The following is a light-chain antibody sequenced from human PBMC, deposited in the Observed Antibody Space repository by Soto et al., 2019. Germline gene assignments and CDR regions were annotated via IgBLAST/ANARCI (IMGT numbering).Light chain of an antibody. CDR2: AAS. CDR3: QQLNSYSLT. CDR1: QGISGY. Sequence: IQLTQSPSSLSASVGDRFTFTCRASQGISGYLAWYQQKPGKAPKLLSYAASTLQSGVPSRFSGSGSGTDFNLTISSLLPEDFATYYCQQLNSYSLTFGGGTKVEIK. J-gene: IGKJ4*01. V-gene: IGKV1-9*01.